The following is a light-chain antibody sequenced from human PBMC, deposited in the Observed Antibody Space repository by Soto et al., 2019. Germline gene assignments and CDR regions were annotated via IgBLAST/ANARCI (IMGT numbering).Light chain of an antibody. Sequence: QSALTQPASVSGSPGQSITISCTGTSSDVGGYNYVSWYQQHPGKAPKLMIYEVSNRPSGVSNRFSGSKSGNTASLTISGLQAEDEADYYCSYYTSSSTWVFGGGTKLTVL. CDR3: SYYTSSSTWV. J-gene: IGLJ3*02. CDR1: SSDVGGYNY. CDR2: EVS. V-gene: IGLV2-14*01.